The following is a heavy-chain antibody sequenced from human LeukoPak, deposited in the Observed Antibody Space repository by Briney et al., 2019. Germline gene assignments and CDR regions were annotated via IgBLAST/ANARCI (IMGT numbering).Heavy chain of an antibody. V-gene: IGHV3-48*02. CDR1: GCTLSSYT. Sequence: PGGSLRLACAASGCTLSSYTMTWVRQAPGKGLEWVSYITSTSSGIFYADSVKGRFTISRDNAKNSLFLQMNSLRDEDTGVYYCARVNIAVTRTRWFDPWGQGTLVTVSS. CDR3: ARVNIAVTRTRWFDP. CDR2: ITSTSSGI. D-gene: IGHD6-19*01. J-gene: IGHJ5*02.